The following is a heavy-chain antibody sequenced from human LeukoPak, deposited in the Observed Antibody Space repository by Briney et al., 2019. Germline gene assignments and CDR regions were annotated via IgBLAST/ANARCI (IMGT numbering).Heavy chain of an antibody. CDR1: GFTFSNYA. Sequence: GGSLRLSCAASGFTFSNYAMSWVRQAPVKGLEWVSAITGSGGNTYYADSVKGRFTISRDNSKNTVFLQMNSLRAEDTAVYYCAKWGDYDVLTGYYASDYWGQGTLVTVSS. CDR3: AKWGDYDVLTGYYASDY. CDR2: ITGSGGNT. J-gene: IGHJ4*02. D-gene: IGHD3-9*01. V-gene: IGHV3-23*01.